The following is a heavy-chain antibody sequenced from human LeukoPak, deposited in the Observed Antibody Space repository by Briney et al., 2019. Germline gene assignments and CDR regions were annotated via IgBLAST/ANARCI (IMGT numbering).Heavy chain of an antibody. J-gene: IGHJ5*02. V-gene: IGHV1-2*02. CDR1: GYTFTGYY. Sequence: ASVKVSCKASGYTFTGYYMHWVRQAPGQGLEWMGWINPNSGGTIHAQKFQGRVTMTRDTSINTAYMELSRLRSDDTAVYYCARGIVVVVAATSNWFDPWGQGTLVTVSS. CDR2: INPNSGGT. CDR3: ARGIVVVVAATSNWFDP. D-gene: IGHD2-15*01.